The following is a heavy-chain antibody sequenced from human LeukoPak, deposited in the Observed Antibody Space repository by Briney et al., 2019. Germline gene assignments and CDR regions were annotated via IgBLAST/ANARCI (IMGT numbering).Heavy chain of an antibody. D-gene: IGHD3-3*01. J-gene: IGHJ4*02. Sequence: PSETLSLTCTVSGGSISSSSYYWGWIRQPPGKGLEWIGCIYYSGSTYYNPSLKSRVTISVDTSKNQFSLKLSSVTAADTAVYYCARISSDFWSGYYFGYWGQGTLVTVSS. CDR2: IYYSGST. V-gene: IGHV4-39*01. CDR1: GGSISSSSYY. CDR3: ARISSDFWSGYYFGY.